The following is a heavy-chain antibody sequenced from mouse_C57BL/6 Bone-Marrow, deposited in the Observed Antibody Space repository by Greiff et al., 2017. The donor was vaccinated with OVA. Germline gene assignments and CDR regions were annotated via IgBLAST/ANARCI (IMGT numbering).Heavy chain of an antibody. CDR2: IYPRSGNT. Sequence: VQLQQSGAELARPGASVKLSCKASGYTFTSYGISWVKQRTGQGLEWIGEIYPRSGNTYYNEKFKGKATLTADKSSSTAYMELRSLTSEDSAVYFCASSWNWAAWFAYWGQGTLVTVSA. V-gene: IGHV1-81*01. CDR1: GYTFTSYG. CDR3: ASSWNWAAWFAY. J-gene: IGHJ3*01. D-gene: IGHD4-1*01.